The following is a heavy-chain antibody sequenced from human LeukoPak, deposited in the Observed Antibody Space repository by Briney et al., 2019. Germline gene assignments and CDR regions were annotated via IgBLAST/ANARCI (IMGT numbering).Heavy chain of an antibody. CDR3: AKGVGSGTTYWYFDL. V-gene: IGHV3-23*01. Sequence: GGSLRLSCAASGFTFNSYAMTWVRQAPGKGLEWVSIINGSGGTTYYADSVKGRFTISRDNSKNTVYLQMNSLRAEDRVVYYCAKGVGSGTTYWYFDLWGRGTLVTVSS. D-gene: IGHD1-1*01. CDR2: INGSGGTT. J-gene: IGHJ2*01. CDR1: GFTFNSYA.